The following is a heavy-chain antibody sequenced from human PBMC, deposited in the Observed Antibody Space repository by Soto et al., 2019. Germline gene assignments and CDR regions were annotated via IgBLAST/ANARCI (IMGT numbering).Heavy chain of an antibody. Sequence: QVQLVQSGAEVKKPGSSVKVSCKASGGTFSSYTISWVRQAPGQGLEWMGRIIPILGIANYAQKFQGRVTITADKSTSTAYMELSSLRAEDTAVYYCAREMVRGFIIGYFDYWGQGTLVTVSS. CDR2: IIPILGIA. D-gene: IGHD3-10*01. CDR1: GGTFSSYT. V-gene: IGHV1-69*08. J-gene: IGHJ4*02. CDR3: AREMVRGFIIGYFDY.